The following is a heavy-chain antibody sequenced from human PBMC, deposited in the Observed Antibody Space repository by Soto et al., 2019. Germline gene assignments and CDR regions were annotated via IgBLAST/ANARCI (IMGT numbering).Heavy chain of an antibody. J-gene: IGHJ6*02. CDR3: ARLGDSRGYSYYYYGMDV. CDR2: INPGDSDT. D-gene: IGHD2-21*01. Sequence: GESLKISCEGSGFSFSKYKIGWVRQMPGKGLEWMGIINPGDSDTRYSPSFQGQVTISADKSISTAYLQWSSLKASDTAMYYCARLGDSRGYSYYYYGMDVWGQGTTVTVS. V-gene: IGHV5-51*01. CDR1: GFSFSKYK.